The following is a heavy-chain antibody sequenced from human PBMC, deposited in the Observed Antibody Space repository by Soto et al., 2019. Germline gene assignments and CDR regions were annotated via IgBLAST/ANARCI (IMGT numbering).Heavy chain of an antibody. CDR2: FDPEDGET. V-gene: IGHV1-24*01. J-gene: IGHJ4*02. CDR1: GYTLTELS. CDR3: ARGGYCSGGSCYYQEVDY. D-gene: IGHD2-15*01. Sequence: ASVKVSCKVSGYTLTELSMHWVRQAPGKGLEWMGGFDPEDGETIYAQKFQGRVTMTEDTSTDTAYMELSSLRSEDTAVYYCARGGYCSGGSCYYQEVDYWGQGTLVTVSS.